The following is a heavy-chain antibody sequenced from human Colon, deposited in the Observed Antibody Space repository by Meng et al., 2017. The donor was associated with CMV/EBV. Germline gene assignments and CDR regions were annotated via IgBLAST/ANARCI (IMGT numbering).Heavy chain of an antibody. CDR3: ARVVLNFFDY. D-gene: IGHD3-10*02. CDR1: GGSFTSNSYF. Sequence: QLHLEESGPGLVKPSETLYLTCTVSGGSFTSNSYFWGWIRQPPGKGLEYIGSIYNSGSAYYNPSLKSRVTISLDTSKNQFSLKLSSVTAADTAMYYCARVVLNFFDYWGQGTLVTVSS. J-gene: IGHJ4*02. V-gene: IGHV4-39*07. CDR2: IYNSGSA.